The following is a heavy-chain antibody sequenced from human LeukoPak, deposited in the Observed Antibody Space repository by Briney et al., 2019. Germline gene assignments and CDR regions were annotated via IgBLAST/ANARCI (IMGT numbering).Heavy chain of an antibody. Sequence: GGSLRLSCAASGFTFSSYAMNWVRQAPGKGLEWVSSISGRDTSTYYADSVQGRFTISRDNSKNTLYLQMNSLRAEDTAVYYCARPGDDSSGSLDYWGQGTLVTVSS. CDR3: ARPGDDSSGSLDY. J-gene: IGHJ4*02. V-gene: IGHV3-23*01. CDR2: ISGRDTST. D-gene: IGHD3-22*01. CDR1: GFTFSSYA.